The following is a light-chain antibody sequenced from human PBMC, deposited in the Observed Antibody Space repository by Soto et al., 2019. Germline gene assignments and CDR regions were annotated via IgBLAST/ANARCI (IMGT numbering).Light chain of an antibody. V-gene: IGKV3-20*01. J-gene: IGKJ5*01. Sequence: LTQNTVTLYFSAGERGTLSCRSSQSVGNSHVAWYQQRRGLPPRLLIYGASNRATGIPDRFSGSGSGADFTLTISRLEPEDFAVYFCQQYGNSPPGTFGQGTRLE. CDR1: QSVGNSH. CDR2: GAS. CDR3: QQYGNSPPGT.